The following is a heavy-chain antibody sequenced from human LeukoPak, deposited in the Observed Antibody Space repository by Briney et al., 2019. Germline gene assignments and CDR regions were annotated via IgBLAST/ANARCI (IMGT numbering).Heavy chain of an antibody. CDR3: ARQTSDYYYDSSGYGQLFDY. D-gene: IGHD3-22*01. V-gene: IGHV4-59*01. CDR2: IYYSGNT. CDR1: GGSISNNY. Sequence: PSETLSLTCTVSGGSISNNYWSWIRQSPGKGLEWIGYIYYSGNTNYNPSLRSRVSISIDTSKNQFSLKLSSVTAADTAVYYCARQTSDYYYDSSGYGQLFDYWGQGTLVTVSS. J-gene: IGHJ4*02.